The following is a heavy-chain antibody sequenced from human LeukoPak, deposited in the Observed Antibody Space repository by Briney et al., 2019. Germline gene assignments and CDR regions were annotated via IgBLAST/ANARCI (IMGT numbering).Heavy chain of an antibody. CDR1: GFTFSSYA. CDR2: ISGSGGST. D-gene: IGHD3-10*01. Sequence: PGGSLRLSCAASGFTFSSYAMSWVRQAPGKGLEWVSAISGSGGSTYYADSVKGRFTISRDNSKNTLDLQMNSLRAEDTAVYYCAKDRRYGSGTLDYWGQGTLVTVSS. V-gene: IGHV3-23*01. J-gene: IGHJ4*02. CDR3: AKDRRYGSGTLDY.